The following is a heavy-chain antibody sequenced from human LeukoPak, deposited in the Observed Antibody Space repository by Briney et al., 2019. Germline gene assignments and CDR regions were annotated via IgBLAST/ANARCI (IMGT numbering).Heavy chain of an antibody. V-gene: IGHV4-39*01. CDR3: ARHVGSQWELRAYYFDY. CDR1: GGSISSYY. Sequence: SETLSLTCTVSGGSISSYYWSWIRQPPGKGLEWIGSIYYSGSTYYNPSLKSRVTISVDTSKNQFSLNLSSVTAADTAVYYCARHVGSQWELRAYYFDYWGQGTLVTVSS. D-gene: IGHD1-26*01. CDR2: IYYSGST. J-gene: IGHJ4*02.